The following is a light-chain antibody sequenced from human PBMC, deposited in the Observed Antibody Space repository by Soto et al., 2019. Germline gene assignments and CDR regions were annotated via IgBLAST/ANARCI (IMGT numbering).Light chain of an antibody. J-gene: IGKJ1*01. CDR2: AAS. CDR1: QSVSSN. V-gene: IGKV3-15*01. Sequence: IVRTQSPATLSLSPGERATLSCRSSQSVSSNLAWYQQKPGQAPRLLIYAASMRATGIPARFSGSGAGTEFTLTISSLQSEDFAVYYCQQYNNWPPWTFGQGTKVDIK. CDR3: QQYNNWPPWT.